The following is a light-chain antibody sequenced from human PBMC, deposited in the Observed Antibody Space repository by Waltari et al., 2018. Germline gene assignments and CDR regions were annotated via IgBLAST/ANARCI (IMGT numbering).Light chain of an antibody. CDR3: SSRNGRANQVV. CDR2: GKD. Sequence: SSELTHDPAVSVALGQTVRFTCPGARLRTPYASWYQVKPGQAPVLVIYGKDKRPSGIPDRISGYSSGTTSSLTITGAQAEDEADYYCSSRNGRANQVVFAGGTKVTVL. CDR1: RLRTPY. J-gene: IGLJ3*02. V-gene: IGLV3-19*01.